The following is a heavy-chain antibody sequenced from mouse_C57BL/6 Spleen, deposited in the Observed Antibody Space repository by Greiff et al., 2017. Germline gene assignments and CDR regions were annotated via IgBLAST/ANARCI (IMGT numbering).Heavy chain of an antibody. V-gene: IGHV1-18*01. D-gene: IGHD1-1*01. CDR2: INPNNGGT. J-gene: IGHJ1*03. Sequence: EVQLQQSGPELVKPGASVKISCKASGYTFTDYNMNWVKQSPGKSLEWIGDINPNNGGTNYNQKFKGKATLTVDKSSSTAYMKLRSLTSEDTAVYYCASRGDGSSYVGYFDDWGKGTTVTVSS. CDR1: GYTFTDYN. CDR3: ASRGDGSSYVGYFDD.